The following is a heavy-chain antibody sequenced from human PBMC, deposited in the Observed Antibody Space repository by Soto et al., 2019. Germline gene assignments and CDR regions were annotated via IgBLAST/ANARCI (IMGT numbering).Heavy chain of an antibody. D-gene: IGHD3-22*01. J-gene: IGHJ6*02. CDR3: ARDQGGSGSPVEYYGMDV. CDR1: GGTFSSFA. V-gene: IGHV1-69*06. Sequence: SVKVSCKASGGTFSSFAISWVRQAPGQGLEWMGRVIPMLGTANYAQKFQGRVTMTADKSTSTAYMHLSSLRSEDTAVYYCARDQGGSGSPVEYYGMDVWGQGTTVTVSS. CDR2: VIPMLGTA.